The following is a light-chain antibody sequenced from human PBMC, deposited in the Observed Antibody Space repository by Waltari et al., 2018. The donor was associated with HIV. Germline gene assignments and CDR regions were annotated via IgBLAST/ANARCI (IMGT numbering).Light chain of an antibody. V-gene: IGLV1-44*01. CDR1: RSHIGSTT. CDR2: SNN. Sequence: QSVLTQPPSASGTPGQRVTLTCSGSRSHIGSTTVSWYQQLPGTAPKLFIYSNNQRPSGVPDRVSGSKSGTSASLAISGLQSEDEADYYCAAWDDSLNGWVFGGGTKLTVV. CDR3: AAWDDSLNGWV. J-gene: IGLJ3*02.